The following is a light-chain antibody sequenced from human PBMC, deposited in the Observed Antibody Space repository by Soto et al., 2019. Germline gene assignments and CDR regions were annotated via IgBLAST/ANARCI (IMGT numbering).Light chain of an antibody. J-gene: IGLJ2*01. Sequence: QSVLTQPPSTSGAPGQRVTISCSGSGSNIGSNFVDWYQQFPGTAPKLLIYKNNQRPSGVPDRFSASKSGTSASLAISGLRSEDEADYYCSSFAGSPVVFGGGTKLTVL. CDR1: GSNIGSNF. V-gene: IGLV1-47*01. CDR3: SSFAGSPVV. CDR2: KNN.